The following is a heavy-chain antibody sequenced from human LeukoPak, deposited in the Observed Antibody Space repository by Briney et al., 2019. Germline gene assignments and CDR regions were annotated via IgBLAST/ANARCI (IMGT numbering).Heavy chain of an antibody. CDR3: AKDGPARVTGWYFDY. CDR2: ISYDGSYK. D-gene: IGHD5-18*01. Sequence: GGSLRLSCAASGFTFSTYGMHWVRQSPGKGLEWVAVISYDGSYKEYADSVKGRFTISRDNSKNSLYLQMNSLRTEDTALYYCAKDGPARVTGWYFDYWGQGTLVTVSS. V-gene: IGHV3-30*18. J-gene: IGHJ4*02. CDR1: GFTFSTYG.